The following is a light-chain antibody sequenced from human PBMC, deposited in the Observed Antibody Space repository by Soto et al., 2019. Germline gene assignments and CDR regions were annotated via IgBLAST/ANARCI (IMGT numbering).Light chain of an antibody. Sequence: QSVLTQPASVSGSPGQSITISCTGTSSDVGGYNYVSWYQQHPGKAPKLMIYDVSNRPSGVSNRFSGSKSGNTASLTISGLQAEDEADYYCSSYTGSSTLLGTGTKVTV. V-gene: IGLV2-14*01. CDR3: SSYTGSSTL. CDR2: DVS. J-gene: IGLJ1*01. CDR1: SSDVGGYNY.